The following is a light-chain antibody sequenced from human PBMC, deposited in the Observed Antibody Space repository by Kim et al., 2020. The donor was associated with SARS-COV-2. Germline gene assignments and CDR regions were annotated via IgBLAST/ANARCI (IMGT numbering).Light chain of an antibody. CDR1: QSVLSSSNNRNY. CDR3: QQYYTTPIT. V-gene: IGKV4-1*01. J-gene: IGKJ5*01. Sequence: ATITCKSSQSVLSSSNNRNYLSWHQQKPGQPPRLLIYGASSRKSGVPDRFGGSVSGTDFTLTISRLQAEDVAVYYCQQYYTTPITFGQGTRLEIK. CDR2: GAS.